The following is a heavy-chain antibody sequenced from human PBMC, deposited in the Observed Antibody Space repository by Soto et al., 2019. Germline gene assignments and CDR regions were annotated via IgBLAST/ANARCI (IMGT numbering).Heavy chain of an antibody. CDR1: GFTFSSYA. CDR2: ISGSGGST. V-gene: IGHV3-23*01. D-gene: IGHD6-13*01. CDR3: AKDGSRMAAAAFFDY. Sequence: GESLKISCAASGFTFSSYAMSWVRQAPGKGLEWVSAISGSGGSTYYADSVKGRFTISRDNSKNTLYLQMNSLRAEDTAVYYCAKDGSRMAAAAFFDYWGQGTQVTVSS. J-gene: IGHJ4*02.